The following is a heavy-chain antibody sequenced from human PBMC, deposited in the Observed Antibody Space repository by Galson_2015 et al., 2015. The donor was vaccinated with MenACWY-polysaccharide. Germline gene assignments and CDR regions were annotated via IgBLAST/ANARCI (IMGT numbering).Heavy chain of an antibody. CDR3: AKDFWDYDMSTGYSSPPCESDS. CDR1: GFTFSLFA. Sequence: SLRLSCASSGFTFSLFAMNWVRQAPGQGLEWVSTVSGSGESTYYADSVKGRFTISRDNSKSTLYLQMNNLRAEDTAIYYCAKDFWDYDMSTGYSSPPCESDSRGQGTLVTGTS. CDR2: VSGSGEST. J-gene: IGHJ4*02. D-gene: IGHD3-9*01. V-gene: IGHV3-23*01.